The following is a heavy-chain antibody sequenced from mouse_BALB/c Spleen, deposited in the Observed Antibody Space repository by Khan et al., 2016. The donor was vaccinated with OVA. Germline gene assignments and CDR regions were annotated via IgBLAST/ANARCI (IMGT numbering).Heavy chain of an antibody. CDR1: GYSFTSYW. CDR2: IHPSDSDT. V-gene: IGHV1-74*01. J-gene: IGHJ1*01. Sequence: QVQLQQPGAELVRPGASVKLSCKASGYSFTSYWMNWMKQRPGQGLEWIGIIHPSDSDTRLNQKFKDKATLTVDKSSTTAYMQFSSPTSEDSAVYYFARGGTTSYWYFDVWGAGTTVTVSS. CDR3: ARGGTTSYWYFDV. D-gene: IGHD2-14*01.